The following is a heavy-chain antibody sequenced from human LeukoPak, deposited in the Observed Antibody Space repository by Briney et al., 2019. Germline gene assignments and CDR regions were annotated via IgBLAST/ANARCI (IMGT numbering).Heavy chain of an antibody. CDR3: AKGRYQNFWSGY. V-gene: IGHV3-23*01. CDR1: GFTFSSYA. J-gene: IGHJ4*02. Sequence: GGSLRLSCAASGFTFSSYAMSWVRQAPGKGLEWVSAISGSGGSTYYADSVKGRFTISKDNSKNTLYLQMNSLRAEDTAVYYCAKGRYQNFWSGYWGQGTLVTVSS. CDR2: ISGSGGST. D-gene: IGHD3-3*01.